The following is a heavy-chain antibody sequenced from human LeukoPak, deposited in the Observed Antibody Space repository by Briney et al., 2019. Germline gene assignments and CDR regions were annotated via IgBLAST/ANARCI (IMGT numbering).Heavy chain of an antibody. Sequence: SETLSLTCTVSGGSVSSGSYYWSWIRQPPGKGLEWIGTIYYSGSTYYNPSLKSRVAISVDKSENHISLKLTSVTAADTAVYYCAREGGPYRPLDYSGQGTLVTVAS. CDR2: IYYSGST. CDR1: GGSVSSGSYY. CDR3: AREGGPYRPLDY. V-gene: IGHV4-39*07. J-gene: IGHJ4*02.